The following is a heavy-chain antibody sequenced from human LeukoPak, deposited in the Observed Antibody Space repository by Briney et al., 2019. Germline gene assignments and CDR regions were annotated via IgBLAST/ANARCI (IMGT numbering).Heavy chain of an antibody. CDR2: INSDGSST. V-gene: IGHV3-74*01. D-gene: IGHD3-10*01. CDR3: AMSYYGSVY. CDR1: GFTFSSYW. Sequence: PGGSLRLSCAASGFTFSSYWMHWVRQAPGKGLVWVSRINSDGSSTTYADSVEGRFTISRDNAKNTLYLQMNSLRAEDTAVYYCAMSYYGSVYWGQGTLVTVSS. J-gene: IGHJ4*02.